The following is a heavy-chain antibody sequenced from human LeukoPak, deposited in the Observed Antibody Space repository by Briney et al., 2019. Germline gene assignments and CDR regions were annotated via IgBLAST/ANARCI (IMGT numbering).Heavy chain of an antibody. CDR2: IHTSAST. CDR3: ARDDISIYSDDAFDI. V-gene: IGHV4-4*07. J-gene: IGHJ3*02. CDR1: GGTISSYF. Sequence: SETLSLTCSVSGGTISSYFWSWLRQPAGKGLEWIGRIHTSASTEYNPSLKSRVTMSVDTSKNQFSLKLSSVTAADTAVYFCARDDISIYSDDAFDIWGQGTLVTVSS. D-gene: IGHD2-15*01.